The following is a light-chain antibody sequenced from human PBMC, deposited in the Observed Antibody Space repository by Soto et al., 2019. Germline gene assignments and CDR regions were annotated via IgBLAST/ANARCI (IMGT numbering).Light chain of an antibody. CDR3: HQRSDWPPIT. CDR2: EAS. J-gene: IGKJ5*01. CDR1: QRLVGN. V-gene: IGKV3-11*01. Sequence: EIVITQSPATLSVSPGERATLSCRASQRLVGNLAWFQHKPGQAPRLLLYEASTRATGVPARFSGSGSGTDFTLTISSLEPEDFAVYYCHQRSDWPPITFGQGARLEIK.